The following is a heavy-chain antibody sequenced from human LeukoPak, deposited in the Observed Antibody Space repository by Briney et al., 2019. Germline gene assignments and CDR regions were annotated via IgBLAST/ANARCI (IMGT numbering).Heavy chain of an antibody. D-gene: IGHD4-11*01. J-gene: IGHJ4*02. CDR2: ISWNSGSI. V-gene: IGHV3-9*01. CDR1: GFTFDDYA. Sequence: GGSLRLSCAASGFTFDDYAMHWVRQAPGKGLEWVSGISWNSGSIGYADSVKGRFTISRDNAKNSLYLQMNSLRAEDTALYYCAKDIGYSNNKNVFDYWGQGTLVTVSS. CDR3: AKDIGYSNNKNVFDY.